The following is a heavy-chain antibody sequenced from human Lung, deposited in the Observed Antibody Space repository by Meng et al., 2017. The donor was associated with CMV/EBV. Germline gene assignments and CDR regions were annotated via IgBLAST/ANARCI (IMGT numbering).Heavy chain of an antibody. CDR1: GGSISISTW. CDR2: IYHSGGT. V-gene: IGHV4-4*02. CDR3: ARDPYATGWAG. D-gene: IGHD6-19*01. Sequence: QMQLQESGPALVKPSGTLSLTCAVSGGSISISTWWSWVRQPPGKGLEWIGEIYHSGGTNYNPSLRGRVTISLDKSKNQFSLTLRSVTAADTAVYYCARDPYATGWAGWGQGTLVTVSS. J-gene: IGHJ4*02.